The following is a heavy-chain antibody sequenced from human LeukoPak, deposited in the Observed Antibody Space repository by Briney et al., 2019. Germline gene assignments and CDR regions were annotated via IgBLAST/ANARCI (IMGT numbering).Heavy chain of an antibody. CDR2: IYYSGST. CDR3: ARSGGYYYGIDAFDI. V-gene: IGHV4-39*01. CDR1: GGSISSSSYY. D-gene: IGHD3-22*01. Sequence: PSETLSLTCTVSGGSISSSSYYWGWIRQPPGKGLEWIGSIYYSGSTYYNPSLKSRVTISVDTSKNQFSLKLSSVTAADTAVYYCARSGGYYYGIDAFDIWGQGTMVTVSS. J-gene: IGHJ3*02.